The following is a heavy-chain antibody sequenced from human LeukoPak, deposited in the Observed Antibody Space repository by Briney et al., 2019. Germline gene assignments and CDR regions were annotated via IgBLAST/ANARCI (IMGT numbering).Heavy chain of an antibody. Sequence: GGSLRLSCAASGFTFSSYAMSWVRQAPGKGLEWVSAISGSRGSTYCADSVKGRFTISRDISKNTLYLQMNSLRAEDTAVYYCVRDDDRPDNGLDYWGQGTLVTVSS. J-gene: IGHJ4*02. CDR2: ISGSRGST. CDR1: GFTFSSYA. D-gene: IGHD3-22*01. CDR3: VRDDDRPDNGLDY. V-gene: IGHV3-23*01.